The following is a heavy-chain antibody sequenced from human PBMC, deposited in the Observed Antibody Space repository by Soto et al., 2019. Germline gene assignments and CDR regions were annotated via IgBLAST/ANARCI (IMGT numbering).Heavy chain of an antibody. J-gene: IGHJ4*02. CDR3: ARDLSWGYCSSTSCHSTHYFDY. CDR2: IYYSGST. Sequence: SETLSLTCTVSGGSVSSGSYYWSWIRQPPGKGLEWIGYIYYSGSTNYNPSLKSRVTISVDTSKNQFSLKLSSVTAADTAVYYCARDLSWGYCSSTSCHSTHYFDYWGQGTLVTVS. V-gene: IGHV4-61*01. CDR1: GGSVSSGSYY. D-gene: IGHD2-2*01.